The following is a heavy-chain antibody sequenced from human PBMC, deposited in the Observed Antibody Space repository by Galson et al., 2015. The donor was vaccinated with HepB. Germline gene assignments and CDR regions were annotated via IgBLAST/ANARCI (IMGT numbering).Heavy chain of an antibody. CDR2: IYPGDSDT. Sequence: QSGAEVKKPGESLKISCKGSGYSFTSYWIGWVRQMPGKGLEWMGIIYPGDSDTRYSPSFQGQVTISADKSISTAYLQWSSLKASDTAMYYCARQADYYDSSGHGRDAFDIWGQGTRLTVSS. CDR3: ARQADYYDSSGHGRDAFDI. J-gene: IGHJ3*02. CDR1: GYSFTSYW. V-gene: IGHV5-51*01. D-gene: IGHD3-22*01.